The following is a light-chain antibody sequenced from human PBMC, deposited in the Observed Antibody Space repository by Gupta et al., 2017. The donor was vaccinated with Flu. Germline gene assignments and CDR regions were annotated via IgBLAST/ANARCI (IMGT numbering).Light chain of an antibody. CDR2: DDG. CDR3: QLLDSSGHRWV. Sequence: SYVLTQPPSVSVDPGQTARITCGADNIGSKSVHWLQQKPGQAPVLVVYDDGGRPSGIPERLSGSNSGDTATLTITRVEAGDEADYYCQLLDSSGHRWVFGGWTKLTVL. J-gene: IGLJ3*02. CDR1: NIGSKS. V-gene: IGLV3-21*02.